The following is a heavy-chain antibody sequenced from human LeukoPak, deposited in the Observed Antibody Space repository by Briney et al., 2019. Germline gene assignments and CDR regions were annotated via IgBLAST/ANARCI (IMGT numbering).Heavy chain of an antibody. CDR1: GYTLSSYG. V-gene: IGHV1-18*01. D-gene: IGHD3-16*02. CDR3: ARLGELSFNY. CDR2: ISAYNSNT. Sequence: APVKVSCKASGYTLSSYGISWVRQGPGERVGWMGWISAYNSNTNYAQKLQGRVTMTTDTSTSTAYMELSRLRSDDTAVYYCARLGELSFNYWGQGTLVTVSS. J-gene: IGHJ4*02.